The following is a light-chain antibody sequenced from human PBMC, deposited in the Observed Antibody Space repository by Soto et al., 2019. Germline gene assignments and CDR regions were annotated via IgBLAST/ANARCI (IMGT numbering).Light chain of an antibody. J-gene: IGKJ4*01. V-gene: IGKV1-9*01. CDR2: AAS. Sequence: DIQLTQSPSFLSASVGDRVTITCRASQGINSYLAWYQQKPGTAPKLLIYAASTLQSGVPSRFSGSGSGTDFTLTISSLQPEDFVTYYCQQFSRYPLTFGGGTKVEIK. CDR1: QGINSY. CDR3: QQFSRYPLT.